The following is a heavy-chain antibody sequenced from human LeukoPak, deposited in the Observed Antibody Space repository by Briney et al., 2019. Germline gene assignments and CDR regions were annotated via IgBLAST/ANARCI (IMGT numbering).Heavy chain of an antibody. V-gene: IGHV3-7*01. D-gene: IGHD4-17*01. J-gene: IGHJ4*02. CDR1: EVTFSSHW. Sequence: GGSLRLSCAASEVTFSSHWISWVRQAPGKGLEWVVNIKQDGGQIYYLESVKGRFTVSRDNAKNSLYLQMNSLRAEDTAVYYCARLGARQMLEYWGQGTLVTVSS. CDR3: ARLGARQMLEY. CDR2: IKQDGGQI.